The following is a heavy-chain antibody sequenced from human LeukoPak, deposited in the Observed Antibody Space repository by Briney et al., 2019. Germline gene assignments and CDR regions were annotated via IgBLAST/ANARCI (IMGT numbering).Heavy chain of an antibody. D-gene: IGHD1-7*01. CDR1: GFTFDDYG. J-gene: IGHJ6*03. V-gene: IGHV3-20*04. CDR2: INWNGGST. Sequence: GGSLRLSCAASGFTFDDYGMSWVRQAPGKGLEWVSGINWNGGSTGYADSVKGRFTISRDNAKNSLYLQMNSLRAEDTALYYCARVTGTTFSYYYYMDVWGKGTTVTVSS. CDR3: ARVTGTTFSYYYYMDV.